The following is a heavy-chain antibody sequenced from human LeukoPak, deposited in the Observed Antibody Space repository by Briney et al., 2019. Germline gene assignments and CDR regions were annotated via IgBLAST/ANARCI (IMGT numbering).Heavy chain of an antibody. D-gene: IGHD5-24*01. Sequence: PGGSLRLSCAASGFTFSSYSMNWVRQAPGKGLEWVSSISSSSSYIYYADSVKGRFTISRDNAKNSLYLQMNSLRAEDTAVYYCARDATPETDGFSDYWGQGTLVTVSS. CDR3: ARDATPETDGFSDY. V-gene: IGHV3-21*01. J-gene: IGHJ4*02. CDR1: GFTFSSYS. CDR2: ISSSSSYI.